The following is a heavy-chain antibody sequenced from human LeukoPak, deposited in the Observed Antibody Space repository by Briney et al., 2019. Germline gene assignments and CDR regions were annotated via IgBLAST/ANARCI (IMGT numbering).Heavy chain of an antibody. CDR3: ASVVVVPAAYYYYYYMDV. J-gene: IGHJ6*03. Sequence: SETLSLTCTVSGGSISSSSYYWGWIRQPPGKGLEWIGSIYYSGSTYYNPSLKSRVTISVDTSKNQFSLKLSSVTAADTAVYYCASVVVVPAAYYYYYYMDVWGKGTTVTVSS. V-gene: IGHV4-39*01. CDR1: GGSISSSSYY. D-gene: IGHD2-2*01. CDR2: IYYSGST.